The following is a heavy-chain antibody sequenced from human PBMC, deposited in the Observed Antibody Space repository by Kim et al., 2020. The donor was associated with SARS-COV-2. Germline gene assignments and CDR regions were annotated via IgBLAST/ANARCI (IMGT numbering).Heavy chain of an antibody. Sequence: GGSLRLSCAASGFTVSSNYMSWVRQAPGKGLEWVSVIYSGGSTYYADSVKGRFTISRDNSKNTLYLQMNSLRAEDTAVYYCASRIPANYYDSSGYYWSYYYYYGMDVWGQGTTVTVSS. J-gene: IGHJ6*02. V-gene: IGHV3-66*01. D-gene: IGHD3-22*01. CDR3: ASRIPANYYDSSGYYWSYYYYYGMDV. CDR1: GFTVSSNY. CDR2: IYSGGST.